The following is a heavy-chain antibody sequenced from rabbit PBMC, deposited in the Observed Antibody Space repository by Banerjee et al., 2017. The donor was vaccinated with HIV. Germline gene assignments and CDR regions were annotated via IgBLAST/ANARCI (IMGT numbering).Heavy chain of an antibody. CDR1: GFTISSYWK. CDR2: IYAGSGTT. CDR3: VRDLAGVIGWNFSL. J-gene: IGHJ4*01. Sequence: QEQLEETGGGLVQPGGTLTLTCTASGFTISSYWKSCVRQAPGKGLEWFGIIYAGSGTTVYASWVNGRFTISSNTKQITVSLQMNSLTAADTASYVCVRDLAGVIGWNFSLWGQGTLVTVS. V-gene: IGHV1S43*01. D-gene: IGHD4-1*01.